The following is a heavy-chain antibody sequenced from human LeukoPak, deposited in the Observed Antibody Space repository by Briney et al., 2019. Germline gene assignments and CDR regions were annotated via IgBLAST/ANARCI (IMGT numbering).Heavy chain of an antibody. J-gene: IGHJ3*02. CDR2: IYWDDDG. Sequence: ESGPTLVNPTQTLTLTCSLSGVSLSTSGVGVGWIRQPPGKALEWLALIYWDDDGRYSPSLKSRLTIAKDTSKNQVVLTLTNMDSVDTATYYCAHSQVFSYGSFHDAYDIWGLGMLVTVSS. V-gene: IGHV2-5*02. D-gene: IGHD5-18*01. CDR3: AHSQVFSYGSFHDAYDI. CDR1: GVSLSTSGVG.